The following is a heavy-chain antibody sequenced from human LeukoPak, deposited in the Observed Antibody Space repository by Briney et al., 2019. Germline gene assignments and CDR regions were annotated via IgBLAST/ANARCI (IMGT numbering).Heavy chain of an antibody. J-gene: IGHJ4*02. Sequence: SKTMSLTCTVSGGSISSYYWSWIRQPAGKGLKSIGRIYTSGSTNYNPSLKSRVTMSVDTSKNQFSLKLSSVTAADTAVYYCARDTYCSGGSCYSDYWGQGTLVTVSS. D-gene: IGHD2-15*01. CDR3: ARDTYCSGGSCYSDY. V-gene: IGHV4-4*07. CDR2: IYTSGST. CDR1: GGSISSYY.